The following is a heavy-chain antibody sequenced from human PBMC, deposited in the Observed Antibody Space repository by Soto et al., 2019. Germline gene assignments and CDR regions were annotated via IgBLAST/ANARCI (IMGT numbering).Heavy chain of an antibody. D-gene: IGHD2-2*01. Sequence: QVQLVQSGAEVKMPGSSVKVSCTASGGTFDTYALSWVRQAPGQGLEWLGGIIPIFTKPTYARKFQGRITITADESTTTVYLDLSSLTSDDTAVYYCPRTGDIVVVGDFYFGMDVWGQGTTVIVSS. J-gene: IGHJ6*02. CDR3: PRTGDIVVVGDFYFGMDV. CDR1: GGTFDTYA. CDR2: IIPIFTKP. V-gene: IGHV1-69*01.